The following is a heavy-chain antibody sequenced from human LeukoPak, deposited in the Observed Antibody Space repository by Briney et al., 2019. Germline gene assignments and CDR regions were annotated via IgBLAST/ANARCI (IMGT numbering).Heavy chain of an antibody. D-gene: IGHD4-11*01. J-gene: IGHJ3*02. Sequence: GRSLRLSCAASGFTFSTYAMHRVRQAPGKGLEWLALISYDGSNKYYPDSVRGRFTISRDDSKNTLYLQMNSLRAEDTAVYYCARDATVSDAFDIWGQGTMVTVSS. V-gene: IGHV3-30-3*01. CDR2: ISYDGSNK. CDR3: ARDATVSDAFDI. CDR1: GFTFSTYA.